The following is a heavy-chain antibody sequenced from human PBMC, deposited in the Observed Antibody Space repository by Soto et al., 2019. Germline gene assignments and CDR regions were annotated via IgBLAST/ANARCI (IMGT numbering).Heavy chain of an antibody. CDR3: ARDAGRSSSWYRNAFDI. CDR1: GGTFSSYT. J-gene: IGHJ3*02. D-gene: IGHD6-13*01. CDR2: IIPILGIA. V-gene: IGHV1-69*04. Sequence: SVKVSCKASGGTFSSYTISWVRQAPGQGLEWMGRIIPILGIANYAQKFQGRVTITADKSTSTAYMELSSLRSEDTAVYYCARDAGRSSSWYRNAFDIWGQGTMVTVSS.